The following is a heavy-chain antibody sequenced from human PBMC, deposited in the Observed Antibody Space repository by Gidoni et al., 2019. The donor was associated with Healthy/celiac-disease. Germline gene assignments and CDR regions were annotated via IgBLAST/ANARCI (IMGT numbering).Heavy chain of an antibody. J-gene: IGHJ4*02. D-gene: IGHD3-22*01. CDR1: GYSISSGYY. CDR3: ASSGYYSPLDY. V-gene: IGHV4-38-2*02. Sequence: QVQLQESGPGLAKPSETLSLTCTVSGYSISSGYYWGWIRQPPGKGLEWIGSIYHSGSTYYNPSLKSRVTISVDTSKNQFSLKLSSVTAADTAVYYCASSGYYSPLDYWGQGTLVTVSS. CDR2: IYHSGST.